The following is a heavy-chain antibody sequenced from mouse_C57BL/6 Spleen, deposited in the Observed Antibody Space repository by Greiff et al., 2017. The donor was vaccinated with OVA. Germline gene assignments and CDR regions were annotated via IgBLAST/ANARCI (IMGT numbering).Heavy chain of an antibody. Sequence: EVQRVESGGGLVQPKGSLKLSCAASGFSFNTYAMNWVRQAPGKGLEWVARIRSKSNNYATYYADSVKDRFTISRDDSESMLYLQMNNLKTEDTAMYYCVRLGDYDWYFDVWGTGTTVTVSS. V-gene: IGHV10-1*01. D-gene: IGHD2-4*01. CDR1: GFSFNTYA. CDR2: IRSKSNNYAT. CDR3: VRLGDYDWYFDV. J-gene: IGHJ1*03.